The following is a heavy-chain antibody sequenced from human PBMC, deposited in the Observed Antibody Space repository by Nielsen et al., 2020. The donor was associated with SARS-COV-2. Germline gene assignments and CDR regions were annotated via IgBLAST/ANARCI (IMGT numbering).Heavy chain of an antibody. CDR2: MNVGKGNT. CDR3: ARLDAKYCSGDRCYSGYFDY. Sequence: WVRQAPGQRLEWMGWMNVGKGNTKYSQKLRDRVTITRDTSANTAYMELSSLRSEDTAVYYCARLDAKYCSGDRCYSGYFDYWAQGTLVTVSS. J-gene: IGHJ4*02. V-gene: IGHV1-3*01. D-gene: IGHD2-15*01.